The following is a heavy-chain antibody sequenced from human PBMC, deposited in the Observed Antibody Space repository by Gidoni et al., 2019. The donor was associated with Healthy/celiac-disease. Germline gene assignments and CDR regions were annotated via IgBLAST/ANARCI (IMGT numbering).Heavy chain of an antibody. CDR2: ISSSSSYT. V-gene: IGHV3-11*06. D-gene: IGHD5-18*01. Sequence: QVQLVESGGGLVKPGGSLRLSCAASGFTFSDYYMSWIRQAPGKGLEWVSYISSSSSYTNYADSVKGRFTISRDNAKNSLYLQMNSLRAEDTAVYYCARSPSDTSFDYWGQGTLVTVSS. CDR1: GFTFSDYY. CDR3: ARSPSDTSFDY. J-gene: IGHJ4*02.